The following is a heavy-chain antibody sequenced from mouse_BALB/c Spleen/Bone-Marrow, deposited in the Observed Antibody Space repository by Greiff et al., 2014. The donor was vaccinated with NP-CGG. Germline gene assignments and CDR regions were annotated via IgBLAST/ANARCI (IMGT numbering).Heavy chain of an antibody. CDR2: ISNKAYDYTT. Sequence: DVQLVESGGGLVQPGGSLRLSCTTSGFTFTDSYMSWVRQPPGKALEWLGFISNKAYDYTTEYSASVKGRFTISRDSSQSIIYLQMNALTPEDSATYYCANFPMDYWGQGTSVTVSS. V-gene: IGHV7-3*02. CDR1: GFTFTDSY. J-gene: IGHJ4*01. CDR3: ANFPMDY.